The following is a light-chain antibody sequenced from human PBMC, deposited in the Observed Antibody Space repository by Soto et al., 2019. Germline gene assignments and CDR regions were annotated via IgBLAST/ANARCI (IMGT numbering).Light chain of an antibody. CDR1: QGISNY. CDR3: QNYNSGPRT. V-gene: IGKV1-27*01. Sequence: DIQMTQSPSSLSASVGDRVTITCRTSQGISNYLAWYQQKPGKVPKLLIYAASTLQSGVPSRFSGSGSGTDFTLTISSLQPDDVSTYYCQNYNSGPRTFGQGTKVEIK. CDR2: AAS. J-gene: IGKJ1*01.